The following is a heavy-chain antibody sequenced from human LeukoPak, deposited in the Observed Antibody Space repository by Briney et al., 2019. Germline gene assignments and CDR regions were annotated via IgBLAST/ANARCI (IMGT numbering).Heavy chain of an antibody. Sequence: GGSLRLSCAASGFTFSNTWMSWVRQAPGKGLEWVGRIKSKTDGGTTDYAAPVKGRFTISRDDSKNTLYLQMNSLKTEDTAMYYSTKRWHDYGDYSDYWGQGTLVTVSS. CDR1: GFTFSNTW. V-gene: IGHV3-15*01. J-gene: IGHJ4*02. D-gene: IGHD4-17*01. CDR3: TKRWHDYGDYSDY. CDR2: IKSKTDGGTT.